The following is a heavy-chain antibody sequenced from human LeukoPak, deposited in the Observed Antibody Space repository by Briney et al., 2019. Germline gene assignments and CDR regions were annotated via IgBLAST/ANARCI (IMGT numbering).Heavy chain of an antibody. V-gene: IGHV3-7*01. D-gene: IGHD6-19*01. CDR2: IKQDGSEK. J-gene: IGHJ4*02. CDR3: ASPSSGWYGPLYYFDY. CDR1: GFTFSSYW. Sequence: GGSLRLSCAASGFTFSSYWMSWVRQAPGKGLEWVANIKQDGSEKYYVDSVKGRFTISRDNAKNSLYLQMNSLRAEDTAVYYCASPSSGWYGPLYYFDYWGQGTLVTVSS.